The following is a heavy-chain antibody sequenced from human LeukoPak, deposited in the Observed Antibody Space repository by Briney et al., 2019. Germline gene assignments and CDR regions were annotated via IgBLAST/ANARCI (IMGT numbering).Heavy chain of an antibody. V-gene: IGHV4-59*01. Sequence: SETLSLTCTVSGGSISSYYWSWIRQPPGKGLEWIGYIYYSGSTNYNPSLKSRVTISVDTSKNQFSLKLSSVTAADTAAYYCARRITIFGVVDHWGQGTLVTVSS. CDR2: IYYSGST. J-gene: IGHJ5*02. CDR1: GGSISSYY. D-gene: IGHD3-3*01. CDR3: ARRITIFGVVDH.